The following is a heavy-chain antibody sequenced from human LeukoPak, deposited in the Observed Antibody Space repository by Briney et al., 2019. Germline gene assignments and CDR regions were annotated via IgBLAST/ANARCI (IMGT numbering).Heavy chain of an antibody. CDR3: SLLAVASPQDY. D-gene: IGHD6-19*01. V-gene: IGHV3-48*03. CDR1: GFTFSTYE. CDR2: ISSSGSTM. J-gene: IGHJ4*02. Sequence: GGSLRLSCAASGFTFSTYEMHWVRQAPGKGLEWVSDISSSGSTMYYAVSVKGRFTTSRDNAKNLLYLQMHSLRAEDTAVYYCSLLAVASPQDYWGQGTLVTVSS.